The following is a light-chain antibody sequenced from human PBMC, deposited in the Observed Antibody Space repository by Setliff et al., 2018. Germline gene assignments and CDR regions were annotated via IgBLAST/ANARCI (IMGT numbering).Light chain of an antibody. J-gene: IGKJ4*01. Sequence: EIVLTQSPGTLSLSPGDRATLSCGASHRVSGNFLSWYQQKPGQAPRLLIYGASTRASGIPDRFSGSGSGTDFTLTISRLEPDDFAVYYCQQYGNPTSLTFGGGTKVDIK. CDR3: QQYGNPTSLT. CDR1: HRVSGNF. CDR2: GAS. V-gene: IGKV3-20*01.